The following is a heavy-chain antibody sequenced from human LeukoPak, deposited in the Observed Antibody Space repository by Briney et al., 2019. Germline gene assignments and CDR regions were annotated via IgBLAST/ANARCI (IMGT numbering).Heavy chain of an antibody. CDR1: GFTFSSYS. V-gene: IGHV3-21*01. CDR3: ARWDNEYCSSTSCYRGGYYFDY. J-gene: IGHJ4*02. D-gene: IGHD2-2*02. CDR2: ISSSSSYI. Sequence: GGSLRLSCAASGFTFSSYSMNWVRQAPGKGLEWVSSISSSSSYIYYADSVKGRFTISRDNAKNSLYLQMNSLRAEDTAVYSCARWDNEYCSSTSCYRGGYYFDYWGQGTLVTVSS.